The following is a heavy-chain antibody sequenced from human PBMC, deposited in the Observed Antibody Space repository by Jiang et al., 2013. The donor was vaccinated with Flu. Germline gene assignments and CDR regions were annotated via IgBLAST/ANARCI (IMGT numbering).Heavy chain of an antibody. V-gene: IGHV5-10-1*01. Sequence: GAEVKKPGESLRISCKGSGYRFTSYWISWVRQMPGRGLEWMGRIDPSDSYTSYGPSFQGHVTISVDKSISTAYLQWSSLKASDTALYYCARHQEYYYGSGTFPPGYWGQGILVTVSS. D-gene: IGHD3-10*01. J-gene: IGHJ4*02. CDR3: ARHQEYYYGSGTFPPGY. CDR1: GYRFTSYW. CDR2: IDPSDSYT.